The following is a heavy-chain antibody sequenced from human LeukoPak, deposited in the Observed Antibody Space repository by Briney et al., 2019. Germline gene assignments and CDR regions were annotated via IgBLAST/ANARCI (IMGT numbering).Heavy chain of an antibody. CDR1: GFTFDDYA. CDR3: AKALEYSSSYRGNWFDP. J-gene: IGHJ5*02. CDR2: ISWNSGSL. Sequence: GGSLRLSCAASGFTFDDYAMHWVRQAPGKGLEWVSGISWNSGSLGYADSVKGRFTISRDNAKNSLYLQMNSLRAEDTALYYCAKALEYSSSYRGNWFDPWGQGTLVTVSS. V-gene: IGHV3-9*01. D-gene: IGHD6-6*01.